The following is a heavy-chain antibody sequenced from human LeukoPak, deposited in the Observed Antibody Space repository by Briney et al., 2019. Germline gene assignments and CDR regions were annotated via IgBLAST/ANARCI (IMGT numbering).Heavy chain of an antibody. J-gene: IGHJ4*02. CDR3: ARDYYGSGTFSDY. CDR1: GYTFIGYY. Sequence: ASVKVSCKASGYTFIGYYMHWVRQAPGQGLEWMGWINPNSGGTNYAQKFQGRVTMTRDTSISTAYMELSRLRSDDTAVYYCARDYYGSGTFSDYWGQGTLVTVFS. V-gene: IGHV1-2*02. CDR2: INPNSGGT. D-gene: IGHD3-10*01.